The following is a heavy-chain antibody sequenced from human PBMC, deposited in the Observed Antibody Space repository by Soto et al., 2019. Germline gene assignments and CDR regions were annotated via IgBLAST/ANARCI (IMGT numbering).Heavy chain of an antibody. CDR1: GFTFSSYA. Sequence: EVQLLESGGGLVQPGGSLRLSCAVSGFTFSSYAMNWVRQAPGKGLEWVSVISGSGGSKYYADSVKGRFTISRDNSKNTLYVQMKSLRAVDTALYYCAKRAVGIYFDYWGQGTLVTVSS. V-gene: IGHV3-23*01. D-gene: IGHD6-13*01. J-gene: IGHJ4*02. CDR2: ISGSGGSK. CDR3: AKRAVGIYFDY.